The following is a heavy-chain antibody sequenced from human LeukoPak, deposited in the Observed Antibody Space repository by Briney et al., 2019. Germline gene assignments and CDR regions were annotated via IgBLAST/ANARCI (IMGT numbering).Heavy chain of an antibody. V-gene: IGHV1-8*03. D-gene: IGHD2-15*01. Sequence: ASVKVSCKASGYTFTSYDINWVRQATGQGLEWMGWMNPNSGNTGYAQKFQGRVTITRNTSISTAYMELSSLRSEDTAVYYCARMLSGWSTPNYFDPWGQGTLVTVSS. J-gene: IGHJ5*02. CDR1: GYTFTSYD. CDR3: ARMLSGWSTPNYFDP. CDR2: MNPNSGNT.